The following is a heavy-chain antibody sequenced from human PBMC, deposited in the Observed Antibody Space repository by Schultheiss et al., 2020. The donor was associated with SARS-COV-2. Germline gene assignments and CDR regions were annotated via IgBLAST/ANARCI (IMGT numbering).Heavy chain of an antibody. CDR1: GFTFSDYY. Sequence: GGSLRLSCAASGFTFSDYYMSWIRQAPGKGLEWVSSISSSSSYIYYADSVKGRFTISRDNAKNSLYLQMNSLRTEDTSIYYCARAGSQADDYWGQGTLVTVSS. V-gene: IGHV3-11*06. CDR2: ISSSSSYI. D-gene: IGHD6-19*01. CDR3: ARAGSQADDY. J-gene: IGHJ4*02.